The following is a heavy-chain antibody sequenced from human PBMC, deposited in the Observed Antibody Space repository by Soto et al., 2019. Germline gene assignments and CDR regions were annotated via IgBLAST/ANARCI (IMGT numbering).Heavy chain of an antibody. V-gene: IGHV4-59*02. CDR3: ARSTAARPRSHYYYLDV. CDR1: GGSVIIYS. Sequence: ASETLSLPCTVSGGSVIIYSWAWIRQPSGKGLDWIGNIFDSGSTNYNPSLKSRVTMSVDMSNNQVSLKLTSVTAEDTAVYYCARSTAARPRSHYYYLDVWGKGTTVTVSS. D-gene: IGHD6-6*01. J-gene: IGHJ6*03. CDR2: IFDSGST.